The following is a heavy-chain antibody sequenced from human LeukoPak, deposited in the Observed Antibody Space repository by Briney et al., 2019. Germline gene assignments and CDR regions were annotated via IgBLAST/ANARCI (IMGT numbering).Heavy chain of an antibody. CDR3: AKDMSRAYAFDI. CDR2: ISGDGGST. J-gene: IGHJ3*02. Sequence: GGSLRLSCAASEFTFSNYAMNWVRQAPGKGLEWVSLISGDGGSTFYADSVKGRFTISRDNSKNSLYLQMNSLRTEDTALYYCAKDMSRAYAFDIWGQGTMVTVST. CDR1: EFTFSNYA. V-gene: IGHV3-43*02.